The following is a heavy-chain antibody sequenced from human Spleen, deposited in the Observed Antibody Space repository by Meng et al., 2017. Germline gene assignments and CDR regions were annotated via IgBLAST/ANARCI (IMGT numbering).Heavy chain of an antibody. CDR1: GYTFTSYD. J-gene: IGHJ4*02. CDR2: MNPNSGNT. CDR3: ARFNSEWLPHDY. D-gene: IGHD3-3*01. Sequence: ASVKVSCKASGYTFTSYDINWVRQATGQGLEWMGWMNPNSGNTGYAQKFQGRVTITRNTSISTAYMELSSLRSEDTAVYYCARFNSEWLPHDYWGQGTLVIVSS. V-gene: IGHV1-8*03.